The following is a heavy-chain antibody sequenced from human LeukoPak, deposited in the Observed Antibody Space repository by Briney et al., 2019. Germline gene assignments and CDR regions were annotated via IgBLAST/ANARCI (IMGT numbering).Heavy chain of an antibody. CDR1: GGSISSGGYS. J-gene: IGHJ4*02. D-gene: IGHD4-23*01. CDR2: IYHSGST. CDR3: ARADYGGNSDYFGS. Sequence: SETLSLTCAVSGGSISSGGYSWSWIRQPPGKGLEWIGYIYHSGSTYYNPSLKSRVTISVDRSKNQFSLKLSSVTAADTAVYYCARADYGGNSDYFGSWGQGILVTVSS. V-gene: IGHV4-30-2*01.